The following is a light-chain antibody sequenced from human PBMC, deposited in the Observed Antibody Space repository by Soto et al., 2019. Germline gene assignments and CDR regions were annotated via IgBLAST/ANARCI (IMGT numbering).Light chain of an antibody. CDR3: QQYINRWT. CDR2: KAS. V-gene: IGKV1-5*03. Sequence: DIQMTQSPSTLSASVGDRVTITCRASQSISIWLAWYQQKPGKAPNLLIYKASSLESGVPSRFSGSGSGTEFTLTISSLQTDDFATYYCQQYINRWTFGQGTKVESK. CDR1: QSISIW. J-gene: IGKJ1*01.